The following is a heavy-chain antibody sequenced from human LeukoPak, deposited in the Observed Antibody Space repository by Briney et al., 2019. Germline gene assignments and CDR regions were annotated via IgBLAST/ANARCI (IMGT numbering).Heavy chain of an antibody. D-gene: IGHD3-22*01. CDR3: AKQTGGYSDSSYGYYFDY. Sequence: GRSLRLSCAASGFTFDDYAMHWVRQVPGKGLEWVSGISWNSGSIGYADSVKGRFTISRDNAKNSLYLQMNSLRAEDTALYYCAKQTGGYSDSSYGYYFDYWGQGTLVTVSS. V-gene: IGHV3-9*01. CDR1: GFTFDDYA. CDR2: ISWNSGSI. J-gene: IGHJ4*02.